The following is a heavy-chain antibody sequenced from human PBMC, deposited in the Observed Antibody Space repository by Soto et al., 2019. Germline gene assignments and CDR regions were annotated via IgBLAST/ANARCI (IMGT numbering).Heavy chain of an antibody. Sequence: GGSLRLSCAASGFTFDDYTMHWVRQAPGKGLEWVSLISWDGGSTYYADSVKGRFTISRDNSKNSLYLQMNSLRTEDTALYYCAKEGDYYDSSRTFQHWGQGTLVTVSS. CDR2: ISWDGGST. J-gene: IGHJ1*01. V-gene: IGHV3-43*01. D-gene: IGHD3-22*01. CDR3: AKEGDYYDSSRTFQH. CDR1: GFTFDDYT.